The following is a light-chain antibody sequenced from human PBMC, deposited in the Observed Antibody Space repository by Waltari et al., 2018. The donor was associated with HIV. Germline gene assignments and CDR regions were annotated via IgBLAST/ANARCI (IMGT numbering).Light chain of an antibody. CDR2: CTS. CDR3: QQYHSTPYA. Sequence: DIVMTQYPDSLEASLASGATINCKSSQSVSYSSNNRTYLAWYQQKPAQTPKLLIYCTSTRASGVPDRFSVRGSGAAFTLTTSSLHAEDVAVYYCQQYHSTPYAFGQGTKLEIK. V-gene: IGKV4-1*01. J-gene: IGKJ2*01. CDR1: QSVSYSSNNRTY.